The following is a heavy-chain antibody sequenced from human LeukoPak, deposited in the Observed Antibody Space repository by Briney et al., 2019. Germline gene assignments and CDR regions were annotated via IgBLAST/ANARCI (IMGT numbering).Heavy chain of an antibody. J-gene: IGHJ4*02. CDR2: IWYDGSQR. Sequence: PGTSLRLSCAVSGFTMKNFGMHWVRQAPGKGLEWVAVIWYDGSQRHYMDSVKGRFAISRENSMNTLSLEMNGLGVEDTAVYYCVRGADMNYNFENSFYFDSWGQGALVIVSS. D-gene: IGHD3-3*01. CDR1: GFTMKNFG. V-gene: IGHV3-33*01. CDR3: VRGADMNYNFENSFYFDS.